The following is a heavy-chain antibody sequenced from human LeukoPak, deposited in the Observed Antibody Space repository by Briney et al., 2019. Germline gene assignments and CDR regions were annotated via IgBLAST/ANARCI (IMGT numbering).Heavy chain of an antibody. CDR2: ISGSGGAT. V-gene: IGHV3-23*01. J-gene: IGHJ6*02. CDR3: AQGGYPGVVITV. CDR1: GFTFSTHA. Sequence: GGSLRLSCTASGFTFSTHAMTWVRQFPGKVLEWVSVISGSGGATHYADSVKGRFTISRDNSKNTVFLQMDSLRAEDTAVYYCAQGGYPGVVITVWGQGTTVTVSS. D-gene: IGHD3-3*01.